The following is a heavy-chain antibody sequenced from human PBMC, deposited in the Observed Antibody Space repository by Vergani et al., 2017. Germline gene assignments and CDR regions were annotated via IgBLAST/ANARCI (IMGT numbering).Heavy chain of an antibody. V-gene: IGHV3-23*04. CDR2: ISGSGGST. Sequence: VQLVESGGGVVQPGRSLRLSCAASGFTFSSYAMSWVRQAPGKGLEWVSAISGSGGSTYYADSVKGRFTISRDNSKNTLYLQMNSLRAEDTAVYYCASDSQVEYYYDSSGYYWVDYWGQGTLVTVSS. J-gene: IGHJ4*02. CDR3: ASDSQVEYYYDSSGYYWVDY. CDR1: GFTFSSYA. D-gene: IGHD3-22*01.